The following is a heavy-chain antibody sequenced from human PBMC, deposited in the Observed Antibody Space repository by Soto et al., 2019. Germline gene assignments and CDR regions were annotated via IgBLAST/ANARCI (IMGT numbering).Heavy chain of an antibody. Sequence: QVQLVESGGGVVQPGRSLRLSCAASGFTFSSYGMHWVRQAPGKGLEWVAVISYDGSNKYYADSVKGRFTISRDNSKNTLYLQMNSLRAEDTAVYYCAKILGGGSWRNDYWGQGTLVTVSS. V-gene: IGHV3-30*18. D-gene: IGHD2-15*01. CDR1: GFTFSSYG. J-gene: IGHJ4*02. CDR2: ISYDGSNK. CDR3: AKILGGGSWRNDY.